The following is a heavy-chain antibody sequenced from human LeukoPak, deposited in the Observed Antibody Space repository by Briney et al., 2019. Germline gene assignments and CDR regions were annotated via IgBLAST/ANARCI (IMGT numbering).Heavy chain of an antibody. Sequence: SETLSLTCTVSGGSISSYYWSWLRQPPGKGLEWIGYIYYSGSTNYNPSLKSRVTISVDTSKNQFSLKLSSVTAADTAVYYCARDLGSGFPAPFDYWGQGTLVTVSS. V-gene: IGHV4-59*12. J-gene: IGHJ4*02. CDR1: GGSISSYY. CDR3: ARDLGSGFPAPFDY. D-gene: IGHD3-10*01. CDR2: IYYSGST.